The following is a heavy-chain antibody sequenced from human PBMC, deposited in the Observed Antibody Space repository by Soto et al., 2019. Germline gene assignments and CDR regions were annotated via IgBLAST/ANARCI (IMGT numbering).Heavy chain of an antibody. CDR3: ARAEYSSSWLVFDY. CDR2: INPNSGGT. Sequence: ASVKVSCKASGYTFTGYYMHWVRQAPGQGLEWMGWINPNSGGTNYAQKFQGWVTMTRDTSISTAYMELSRLRSDDTAVYYCARAEYSSSWLVFDYWGQGTLVTVSS. J-gene: IGHJ4*02. V-gene: IGHV1-2*04. CDR1: GYTFTGYY. D-gene: IGHD6-13*01.